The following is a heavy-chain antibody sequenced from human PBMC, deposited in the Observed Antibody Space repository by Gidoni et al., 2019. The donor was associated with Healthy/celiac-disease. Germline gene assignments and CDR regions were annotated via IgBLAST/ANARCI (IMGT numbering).Heavy chain of an antibody. CDR1: GYTFTSYG. V-gene: IGHV1-18*01. CDR2: IIAYNGNT. J-gene: IGHJ4*02. CDR3: ASMRDEGDSSGYYLME. Sequence: QVQLVQSGAAVKKPGASVQVSCKASGYTFTSYGISWVRQAPGQGLEWMGWIIAYNGNTNYAQKLQGRVTMTTDTSTSTAYMELRSLRSDDTAVYYCASMRDEGDSSGYYLMEWGQGTLVTVSS. D-gene: IGHD3-22*01.